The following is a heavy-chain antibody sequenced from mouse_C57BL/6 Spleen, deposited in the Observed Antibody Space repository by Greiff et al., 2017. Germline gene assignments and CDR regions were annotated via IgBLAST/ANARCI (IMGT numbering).Heavy chain of an antibody. J-gene: IGHJ4*01. CDR3: ARSTAQALAMDY. D-gene: IGHD3-2*02. Sequence: VQLQQPGAELVMPGASVKLSCKASGYTFTSYWMHWVKQRPGQGLEWIGEIDPSDSYTNYNQKFKGKSTLTVDKSSSTAYMQLSSLTSEDSAVYDWARSTAQALAMDYWGQGTSVTVSS. CDR1: GYTFTSYW. CDR2: IDPSDSYT. V-gene: IGHV1-69*01.